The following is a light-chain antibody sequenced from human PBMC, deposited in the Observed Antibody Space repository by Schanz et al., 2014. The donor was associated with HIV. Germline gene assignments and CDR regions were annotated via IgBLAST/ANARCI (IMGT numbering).Light chain of an antibody. CDR3: TSYTTNRTVT. J-gene: IGLJ3*02. CDR1: SDDIGAYNY. CDR2: DVI. V-gene: IGLV2-14*03. Sequence: QSALTQPASVSGSPGQSITISCTGTSDDIGAYNYVSWYQHHPGKAPKLIIFDVISRPSGVSGRFSGSKSGNTASLTISGLQPDDEGDYYCTSYTTNRTVTFGGGTKLTVL.